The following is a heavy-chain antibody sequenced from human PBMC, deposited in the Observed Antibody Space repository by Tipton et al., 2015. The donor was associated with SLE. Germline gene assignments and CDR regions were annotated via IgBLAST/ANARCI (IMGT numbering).Heavy chain of an antibody. J-gene: IGHJ4*02. CDR2: IKEDGSET. Sequence: GSLRLSCAASGVTFSNYWMSWVRQAPGKGLEWVANIKEDGSETYYVDSVKGRFTISRDNAKSSLYLQVNSLRAEDTAVYYCARTAVVIGSRDYFDYWGQGTLVTVSS. CDR3: ARTAVVIGSRDYFDY. V-gene: IGHV3-7*01. D-gene: IGHD2-21*01. CDR1: GVTFSNYW.